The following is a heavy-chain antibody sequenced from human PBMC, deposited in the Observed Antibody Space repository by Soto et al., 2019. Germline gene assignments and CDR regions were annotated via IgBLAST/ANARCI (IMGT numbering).Heavy chain of an antibody. Sequence: QVQLQESGPGLVKPSETLSLTCTVSGGSISSYYWSWIRQPAGKGLEWIGRIYTSGSTNYNPSLKSRVTMSVDTSKNQFSLKLSSVTAADTAVYYCARDSSSSGWYYFDYWGQGTLVTVSS. D-gene: IGHD6-19*01. CDR3: ARDSSSSGWYYFDY. CDR2: IYTSGST. J-gene: IGHJ4*02. CDR1: GGSISSYY. V-gene: IGHV4-4*07.